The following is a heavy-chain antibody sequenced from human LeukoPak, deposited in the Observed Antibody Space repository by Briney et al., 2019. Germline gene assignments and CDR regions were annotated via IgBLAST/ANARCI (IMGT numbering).Heavy chain of an antibody. CDR3: ARGGPDYGDGATPEHYFDY. J-gene: IGHJ4*02. CDR2: IYSGGST. Sequence: GGSLRLSCAASGFTFSSNYMSWVRQAPGKGLEWVSVIYSGGSTYYAGSVKGRFTISRDNSKNTLYLQMNSLRAEDTAVYYCARGGPDYGDGATPEHYFDYWGQGTLVTVSS. V-gene: IGHV3-53*01. D-gene: IGHD4-17*01. CDR1: GFTFSSNY.